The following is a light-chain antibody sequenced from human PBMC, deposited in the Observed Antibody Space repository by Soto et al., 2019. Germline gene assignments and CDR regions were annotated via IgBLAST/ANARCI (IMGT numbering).Light chain of an antibody. V-gene: IGKV1-39*01. Sequence: DFQMAQSPSSLSASVGDRVTITFRASQGISDYLAWYQQRPGTAPKLLIFAASSLQSGVPSRFSGSGSGTDFTLTISSLQPEDFATYYCQQSYSNVMHTLGQGTRLEIK. CDR2: AAS. J-gene: IGKJ5*01. CDR1: QGISDY. CDR3: QQSYSNVMHT.